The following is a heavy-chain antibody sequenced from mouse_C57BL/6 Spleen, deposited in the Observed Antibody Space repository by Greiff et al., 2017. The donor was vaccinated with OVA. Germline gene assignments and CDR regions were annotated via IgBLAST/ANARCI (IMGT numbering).Heavy chain of an antibody. V-gene: IGHV1-52*01. D-gene: IGHD2-4*01. Sequence: VQLQQPGAELVRPGSSVKLSCKASGYTFTSYWMHWVKQRPIQGLEWIGNIDPSDSETHYNQKFKDKATVTVDKSSSTAYMQLSSLTSEDSAVYYCARWGYDYGAYWGQGTLVTVSA. CDR2: IDPSDSET. CDR3: ARWGYDYGAY. J-gene: IGHJ3*01. CDR1: GYTFTSYW.